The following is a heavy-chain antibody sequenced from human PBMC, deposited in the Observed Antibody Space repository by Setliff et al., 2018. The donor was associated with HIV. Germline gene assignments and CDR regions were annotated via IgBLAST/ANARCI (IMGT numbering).Heavy chain of an antibody. J-gene: IGHJ4*02. CDR1: GFTFSNYA. D-gene: IGHD3-10*01. V-gene: IGHV3-23*01. CDR2: ISGSAGTT. CDR3: ARDSSYPAILTGSGSYCFDY. Sequence: GGSLRLSCAASGFTFSNYAMSWVRQAPGKGLEWVSGISGSAGTTYYADSVRGRFTISRDNSKNTLFLQMNSLRAEDTAVYYCARDSSYPAILTGSGSYCFDYWGQGTLVTVSS.